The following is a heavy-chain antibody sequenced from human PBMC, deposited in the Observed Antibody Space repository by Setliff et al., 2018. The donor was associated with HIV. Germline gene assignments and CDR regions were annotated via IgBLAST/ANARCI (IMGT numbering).Heavy chain of an antibody. J-gene: IGHJ6*03. D-gene: IGHD6-13*01. Sequence: SETLSLTCAVYGGSFSGYYWSRIRQPPGKGMEWIGDINHSGTTNYNLSLKSRTTLSLDTSKNQLSLKLTSVVAADTGLYFCARGRDASTWYLSHFYSYYYLDVWGNGTTVTVSS. CDR3: ARGRDASTWYLSHFYSYYYLDV. CDR1: GGSFSGYY. CDR2: INHSGTT. V-gene: IGHV4-34*01.